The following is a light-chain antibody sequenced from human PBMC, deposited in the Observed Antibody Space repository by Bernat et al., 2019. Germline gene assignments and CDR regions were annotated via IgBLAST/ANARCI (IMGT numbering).Light chain of an antibody. Sequence: QSALTQPRSVSGSPGQSVTISCTGTSSDVGGYHYVSWYHQHPGKAPKLLIFDVTKRPSGVPDRFSGSKSGNMASLTISGLQAEDEADFYCCSYAGTYTWVFGGGTKLTVL. J-gene: IGLJ3*02. V-gene: IGLV2-11*01. CDR2: DVT. CDR1: SSDVGGYHY. CDR3: CSYAGTYTWV.